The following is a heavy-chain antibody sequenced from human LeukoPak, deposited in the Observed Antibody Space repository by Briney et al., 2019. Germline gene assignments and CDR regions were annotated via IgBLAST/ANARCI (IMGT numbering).Heavy chain of an antibody. Sequence: SETLSLTCTVSGYSISSDYYWGWVRQPPGKGLEWIGSIYHSGSTKFNPSLNGRVSISRDTSNNFFSLRLRSVTAADTAVYFCARGRVSSSTWYSTYYYFFYMDFWGKGTTVTVSS. D-gene: IGHD4-11*01. J-gene: IGHJ6*03. CDR3: ARGRVSSSTWYSTYYYFFYMDF. CDR1: GYSISSDYY. CDR2: IYHSGST. V-gene: IGHV4-38-2*02.